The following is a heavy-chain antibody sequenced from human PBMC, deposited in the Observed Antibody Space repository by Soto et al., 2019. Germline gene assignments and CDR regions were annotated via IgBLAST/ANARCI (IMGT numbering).Heavy chain of an antibody. V-gene: IGHV3-13*01. Sequence: GGSLRLSCAASGFTFSNYDMHWVRQALGKGLEWVSGTGTAGDTYYPGSVKGRFTISRENARNSLYLEMNSLRAEETAVYYCARGGCSSTSCKYYYQYGMDVWGQGTTVTVSS. CDR1: GFTFSNYD. CDR3: ARGGCSSTSCKYYYQYGMDV. CDR2: TGTAGDT. J-gene: IGHJ6*02. D-gene: IGHD2-2*01.